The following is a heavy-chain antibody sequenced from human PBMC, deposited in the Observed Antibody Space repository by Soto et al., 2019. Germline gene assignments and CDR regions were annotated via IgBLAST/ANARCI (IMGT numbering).Heavy chain of an antibody. CDR1: GYSFTSYW. V-gene: IGHV5-51*01. CDR3: ARHEPGYGDYDYYYGMDV. CDR2: IYPGDSDT. D-gene: IGHD4-17*01. Sequence: GESLKISCKGSGYSFTSYWIGWVRQMPGKGLEGMGIIYPGDSDTRYSPSFQGQVTISADKSISTAYLQWSSLKASDTAMYYCARHEPGYGDYDYYYGMDVWGQGTTVTVSS. J-gene: IGHJ6*02.